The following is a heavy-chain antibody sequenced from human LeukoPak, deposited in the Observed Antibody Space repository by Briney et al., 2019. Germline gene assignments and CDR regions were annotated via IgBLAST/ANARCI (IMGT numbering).Heavy chain of an antibody. CDR2: IYHSGST. V-gene: IGHV4-30-2*01. CDR1: GGSISSGGYY. CDR3: ARDIRRGDIVVVPAATPNAFDI. D-gene: IGHD2-2*01. J-gene: IGHJ3*02. Sequence: SETLSLTCAVSGGSISSGGYYWSWIRQPPGKGLEWIGYIYHSGSTYYNPSLKSRVTISVDRSKNQFSLKLSSVTAADTAVYYCARDIRRGDIVVVPAATPNAFDIWGQGTMVTVSS.